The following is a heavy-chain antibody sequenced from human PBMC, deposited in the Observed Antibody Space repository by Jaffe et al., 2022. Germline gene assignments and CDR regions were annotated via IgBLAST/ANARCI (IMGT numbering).Heavy chain of an antibody. D-gene: IGHD2-21*02. CDR3: ARISGGDCYSDHDY. CDR1: GFSLSTSGMC. J-gene: IGHJ4*02. V-gene: IGHV2-70*20. CDR2: IDWDDDK. Sequence: QVTLRESGPALVKPTQTLTLTCTFSGFSLSTSGMCVSWVRQPPGKALEWLALIDWDDDKYYSTSLKTRLTISKDTSKNQVVLTMTNMDPVDTATYYCARISGGDCYSDHDYWGQGTLVTVSS.